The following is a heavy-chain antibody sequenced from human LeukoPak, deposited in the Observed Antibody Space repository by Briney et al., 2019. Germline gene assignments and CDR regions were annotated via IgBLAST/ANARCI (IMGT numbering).Heavy chain of an antibody. CDR1: GGSISSSSYY. V-gene: IGHV4-39*01. CDR2: IYYSGST. Sequence: SETLSLTCTVSGGSISSSSYYWGWIRQPPGKGLEWIGSIYYSGSTYYNPSLKSRVTISVDTSKNQFSLKLSSVTAADTAVYYCARRGAARRYDGMDVWGQGTTVTVSS. J-gene: IGHJ6*02. CDR3: ARRGAARRYDGMDV. D-gene: IGHD6-6*01.